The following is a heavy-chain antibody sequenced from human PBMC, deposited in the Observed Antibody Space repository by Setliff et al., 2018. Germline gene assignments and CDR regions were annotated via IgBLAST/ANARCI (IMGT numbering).Heavy chain of an antibody. CDR1: GGIFNSFS. D-gene: IGHD6-6*01. CDR3: ALKYSNSSPTVYYYMDV. Sequence: VASVKVSCKASGGIFNSFSITWVRQAPGQGLEWMGRIIPLFETTNYVEKFQGRVTITADKSTSTAYMELSRLTSEDTAVYYCALKYSNSSPTVYYYMDVWGKGTTVTVSS. V-gene: IGHV1-69*06. CDR2: IIPLFETT. J-gene: IGHJ6*03.